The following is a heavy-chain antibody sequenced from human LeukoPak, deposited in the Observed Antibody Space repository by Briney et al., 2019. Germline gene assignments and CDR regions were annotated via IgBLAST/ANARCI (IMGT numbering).Heavy chain of an antibody. CDR1: GFTFSSYE. CDR3: ARGYFYYYMDV. V-gene: IGHV3-48*03. Sequence: GGSLRLSCAASGFTFSSYEMNWVRQAPGKGLEWVSSSSSGSGSIHYADSVEGRFTFSRDSASNSLYLQINSLRAEDTAVYYCARGYFYYYMDVWGKGTTVTVSS. CDR2: SSSGSGSI. J-gene: IGHJ6*03.